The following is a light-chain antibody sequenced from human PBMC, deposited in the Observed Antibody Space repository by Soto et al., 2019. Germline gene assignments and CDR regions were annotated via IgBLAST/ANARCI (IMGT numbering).Light chain of an antibody. CDR3: SSFTSSSTLPFV. Sequence: QSVLTQPASVSGSPGQSITISCTGTSSDVGGYNYVSWYQQHPGKAPKLMIYEVSNRPSGVSNRFSASKSGNTASLTISGLQAEDEADYYCSSFTSSSTLPFVFGTGTKVNVL. CDR1: SSDVGGYNY. CDR2: EVS. J-gene: IGLJ1*01. V-gene: IGLV2-14*01.